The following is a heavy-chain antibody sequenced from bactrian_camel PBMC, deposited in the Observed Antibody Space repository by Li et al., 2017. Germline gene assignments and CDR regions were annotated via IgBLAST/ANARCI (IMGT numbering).Heavy chain of an antibody. V-gene: IGHV3S40*01. CDR1: GLTYSTFC. J-gene: IGHJ4*01. D-gene: IGHD3*01. Sequence: DVQLVESGGGSVQAGGSLKLSCAASGLTYSTFCMGWFRQAPGREREGVAGIYINDGSTDYADSVKGRFTISQDGAKNTVYLQMNRLKPEDTAMYYCAAGRRPYASATQDLGIWRMGIDNYWGRGTQVTVS. CDR2: IYINDGST. CDR3: AAGRRPYASATQDLGIWRMGIDNY.